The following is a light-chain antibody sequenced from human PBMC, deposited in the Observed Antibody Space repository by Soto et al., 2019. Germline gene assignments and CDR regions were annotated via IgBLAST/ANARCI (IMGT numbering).Light chain of an antibody. V-gene: IGLV2-14*01. J-gene: IGLJ2*01. CDR1: SSDVGGYNY. CDR3: SSYTISSAQEVV. CDR2: EVS. Sequence: QSVLTQPASVSGSPGQSITISCTGTSSDVGGYNYVSWYQQHPGKGPKLLIFEVSNRPSGISTRFSGSKSGNTASLTISGLQAEDEADYYCSSYTISSAQEVVFGGGTKVTVL.